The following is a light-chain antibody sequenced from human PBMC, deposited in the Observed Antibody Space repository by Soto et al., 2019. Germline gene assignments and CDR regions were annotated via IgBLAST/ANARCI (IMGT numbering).Light chain of an antibody. CDR3: SSQTGSATMV. CDR2: EVS. V-gene: IGLV2-14*01. CDR1: STDVGAYNF. J-gene: IGLJ2*01. Sequence: QSALTQPASVAGSPGQSITISCTGTSTDVGAYNFVSWYQQFPGKAPKLMIYEVSNRPSGVSDRFSGSKSGNTASLIISGLQAEDEADYYGSSQTGSATMVFGGGTKVTVL.